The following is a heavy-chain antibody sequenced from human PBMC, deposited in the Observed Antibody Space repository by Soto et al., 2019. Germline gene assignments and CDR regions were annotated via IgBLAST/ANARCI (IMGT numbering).Heavy chain of an antibody. D-gene: IGHD4-4*01. CDR2: INHSGST. J-gene: IGHJ5*02. CDR1: GGSFSGYY. V-gene: IGHV4-34*01. Sequence: SETLSLTCAVYGGSFSGYYWSWIRQPPGKGLEWIGEINHSGSTNYNPSLKSRVTISVDTSKNQFSLKLSSVTAADTAVYYCARGDYSQEKSNWFDPWGQGTLVTVSS. CDR3: ARGDYSQEKSNWFDP.